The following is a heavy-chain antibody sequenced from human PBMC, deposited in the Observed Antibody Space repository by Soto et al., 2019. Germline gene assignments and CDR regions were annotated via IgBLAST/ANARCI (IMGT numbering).Heavy chain of an antibody. CDR2: IYYSGST. J-gene: IGHJ3*02. CDR1: GGSISSGGYY. CDR3: ARQAYYYDSSDLLRGAFDI. D-gene: IGHD3-22*01. V-gene: IGHV4-31*03. Sequence: SETLSLTCTVSGGSISSGGYYWSWIRPHPGKGLEWIGYIYYSGSTYYNPSLKSRVTISVDTSKNQFSLKLSSVTAADTAVYYCARQAYYYDSSDLLRGAFDIWGQGTMVTVSS.